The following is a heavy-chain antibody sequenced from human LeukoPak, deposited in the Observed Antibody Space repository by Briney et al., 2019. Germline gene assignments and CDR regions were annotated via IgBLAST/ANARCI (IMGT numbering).Heavy chain of an antibody. D-gene: IGHD1-1*01. CDR3: ARGSHDFDWFDP. CDR1: GGTFSSYA. CDR2: IIPIFGTA. V-gene: IGHV1-69*05. Sequence: GASVKVSCKASGGTFSSYAISWVRQAPGQGLEWMGGIIPIFGTANYAQKFQGRVTITTDESTSTAYMELSSLRSEDTAVYYCARGSHDFDWFDPWGQGTLVTVSS. J-gene: IGHJ5*02.